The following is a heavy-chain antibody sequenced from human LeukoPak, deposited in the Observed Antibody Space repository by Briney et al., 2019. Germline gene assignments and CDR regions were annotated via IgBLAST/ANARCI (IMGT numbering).Heavy chain of an antibody. D-gene: IGHD3-3*02. CDR1: GYTFTSYG. V-gene: IGHV1-18*01. CDR2: ISAYNGNA. Sequence: ASVKVSCKASGYTFTSYGISWVRQAPGQGLEWMGWISAYNGNANYAQKLQGRVTMTADTNTNTVSMELRSLRFDDTAVYFCARDYILPLETDNGDGFAIWGQGTVVTVS. CDR3: ARDYILPLETDNGDGFAI. J-gene: IGHJ3*02.